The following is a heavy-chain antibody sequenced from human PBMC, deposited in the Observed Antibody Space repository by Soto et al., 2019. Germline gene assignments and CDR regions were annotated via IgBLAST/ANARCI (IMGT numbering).Heavy chain of an antibody. Sequence: EVQLVESGGGLVQPGGSLRLSCAASGFTFSSYSMNWVRQAPGKGLEWVSSISSSSSDIYYADSVKGRFTISRDNAKNSLYLQMNGLRAEDTAVYYCARDGGLYSSSSDNPDYWGQGTLVTVSS. D-gene: IGHD6-6*01. CDR1: GFTFSSYS. V-gene: IGHV3-21*01. CDR3: ARDGGLYSSSSDNPDY. CDR2: ISSSSSDI. J-gene: IGHJ4*02.